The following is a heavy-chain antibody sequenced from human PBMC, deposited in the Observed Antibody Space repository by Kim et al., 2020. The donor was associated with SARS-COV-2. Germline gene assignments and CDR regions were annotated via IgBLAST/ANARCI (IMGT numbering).Heavy chain of an antibody. V-gene: IGHV3-73*01. J-gene: IGHJ4*02. CDR3: ARVEGCSGTSCYPTDS. Sequence: VKGRFTISRDDSRNTAYLQMNSLKIEDTAVYYCARVEGCSGTSCYPTDSWGQGTLVTVSS. D-gene: IGHD2-2*01.